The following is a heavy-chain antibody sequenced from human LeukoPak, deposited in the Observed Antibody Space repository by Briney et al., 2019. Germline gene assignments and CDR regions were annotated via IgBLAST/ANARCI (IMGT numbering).Heavy chain of an antibody. Sequence: ASVKVSCKASGYTFTGYYMHWVRQAPGQGHEWMGWINPNSGDTNYAQKFQGRVTMTRDTSISTAYMELSRLRSDDTAMYYCARANWNDGGVFDYWGQGTLVTVSS. CDR2: INPNSGDT. CDR3: ARANWNDGGVFDY. J-gene: IGHJ4*02. V-gene: IGHV1-2*02. D-gene: IGHD1-1*01. CDR1: GYTFTGYY.